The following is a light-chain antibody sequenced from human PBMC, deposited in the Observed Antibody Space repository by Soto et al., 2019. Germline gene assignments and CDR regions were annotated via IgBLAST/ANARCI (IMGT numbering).Light chain of an antibody. V-gene: IGKV1-33*01. Sequence: DIQLTQSPSSLSASVGDRVTITCQASQDTVNYLNWYQQKPGKAPKLLIYDASKLESGVPSRFSGSGFGTDFTFTISSLQSEDIATYYCQRYDNLPITFGSGTKVEI. J-gene: IGKJ3*01. CDR1: QDTVNY. CDR2: DAS. CDR3: QRYDNLPIT.